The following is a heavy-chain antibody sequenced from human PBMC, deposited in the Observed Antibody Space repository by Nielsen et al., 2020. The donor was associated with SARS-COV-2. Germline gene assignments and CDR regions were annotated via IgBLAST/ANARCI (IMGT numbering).Heavy chain of an antibody. CDR2: IDPTDSFT. V-gene: IGHV5-10-1*01. D-gene: IGHD6-13*01. Sequence: GGSLRLSCEASGYTFSTYWISWVRQMPGKGLEWMGRIDPTDSFTQYSPSFKGHVTISADKTRSIAYLQWSSLEASDSAIYYCSRMGSSWHFYGMDVWGQGTTVSV. J-gene: IGHJ6*02. CDR3: SRMGSSWHFYGMDV. CDR1: GYTFSTYW.